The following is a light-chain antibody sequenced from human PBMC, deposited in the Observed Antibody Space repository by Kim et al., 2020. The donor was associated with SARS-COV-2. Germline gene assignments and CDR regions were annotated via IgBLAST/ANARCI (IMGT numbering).Light chain of an antibody. CDR3: AVWDGSLNVVI. V-gene: IGLV1-44*01. Sequence: QSVLTQPPSASGTPGQRVTISCSGGTSNVGTYSVNWYRHPPGSAPRLVIYTNNLRPSWVPGRFSGSKSGTSASLAISGLQSEDEADYYCAVWDGSLNVVIFGGGTQLTVL. J-gene: IGLJ2*01. CDR2: TNN. CDR1: TSNVGTYS.